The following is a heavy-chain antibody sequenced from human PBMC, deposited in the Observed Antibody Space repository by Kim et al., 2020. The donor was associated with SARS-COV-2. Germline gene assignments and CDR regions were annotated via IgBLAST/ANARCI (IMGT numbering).Heavy chain of an antibody. CDR3: ASSGITIFGVVIIPLDY. V-gene: IGHV3-30-3*01. Sequence: GGSLRLSCAASGFTFSSYAMHWVRQAPGKGLEWVAVISYDGSNKYYADSVKGRFTISRDNSKNTLYLQMNSLRAEDTAVYYCASSGITIFGVVIIPLDYWGQGTLVTVSS. CDR1: GFTFSSYA. J-gene: IGHJ4*02. CDR2: ISYDGSNK. D-gene: IGHD3-3*01.